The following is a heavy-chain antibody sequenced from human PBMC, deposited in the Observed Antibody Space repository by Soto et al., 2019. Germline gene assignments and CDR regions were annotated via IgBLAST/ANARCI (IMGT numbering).Heavy chain of an antibody. CDR1: GGSISSSNYY. J-gene: IGHJ3*02. V-gene: IGHV4-39*01. CDR3: ASKTSGAVDI. D-gene: IGHD3-10*01. CDR2: VYYSGST. Sequence: ETLALTCTVSGGSISSSNYYWGWIRQPPGKGLEWIGSVYYSGSTSYNSSLKSRVTISVDTSKNQFSLRLSSVTAADTAVYYCASKTSGAVDIWGKSTRVTV.